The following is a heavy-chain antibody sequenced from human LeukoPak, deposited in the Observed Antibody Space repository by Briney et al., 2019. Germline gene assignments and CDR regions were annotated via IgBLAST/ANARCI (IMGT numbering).Heavy chain of an antibody. J-gene: IGHJ1*01. V-gene: IGHV4-31*03. CDR3: AGGRNVALAGAFRF. CDR1: GAAVSSVGHH. Sequence: PSETLSLTCTVSGAAVSSVGHHWSWIRQHSGKGLEWIGFIYPSGSMFNPSLRSRVTILIDTSKNAFSLKLTSVTAADTAVYYCAGGRNVALAGAFRFWGQGSPVSVSS. D-gene: IGHD2-8*02. CDR2: IYPSGS.